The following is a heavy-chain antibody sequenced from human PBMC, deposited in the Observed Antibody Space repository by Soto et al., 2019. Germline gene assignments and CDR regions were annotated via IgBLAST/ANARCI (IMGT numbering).Heavy chain of an antibody. CDR1: GLTFEDYA. CDR3: AKCLYDSSGYYYCDAFDM. Sequence: RRSLGLSCAAFGLTFEDYATHWVGPAPGKGLEWVLVMSWNSGSIGYADSVKGRFTISRDNAKNSLYLQMNSLRAEDTALYYCAKCLYDSSGYYYCDAFDMWGQGTMV. V-gene: IGHV3-9*01. D-gene: IGHD3-22*01. J-gene: IGHJ3*02. CDR2: MSWNSGSI.